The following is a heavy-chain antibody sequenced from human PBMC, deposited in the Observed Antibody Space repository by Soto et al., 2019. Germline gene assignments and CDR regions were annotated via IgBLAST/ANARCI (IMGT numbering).Heavy chain of an antibody. CDR2: IYWDDDK. D-gene: IGHD2-2*01. Sequence: QITLKESGPTLVKPTQTLTLTCTFSGFSLSTSGVGVGWIRQPPGKALEWLALIYWDDDKRYSPSLKSRLTXTXXTSKNQVVLTMTNMDPVDTATYYCAHRRLPMWFDPWGQGTLVTVSS. CDR3: AHRRLPMWFDP. CDR1: GFSLSTSGVG. J-gene: IGHJ5*02. V-gene: IGHV2-5*02.